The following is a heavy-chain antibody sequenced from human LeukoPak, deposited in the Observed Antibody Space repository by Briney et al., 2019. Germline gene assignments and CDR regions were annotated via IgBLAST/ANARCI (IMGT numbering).Heavy chain of an antibody. Sequence: PGGSLRLSXAASGFTFDDYAMTWVRQAPGKGLEWVSHISGDGSSTYYADSVKGRFTISRDNSKNSLYLQMSSLRTEDTALYYCAKDIATSSGFDYWSQGTLVTASS. CDR2: ISGDGSST. D-gene: IGHD6-19*01. J-gene: IGHJ4*02. V-gene: IGHV3-43*02. CDR1: GFTFDDYA. CDR3: AKDIATSSGFDY.